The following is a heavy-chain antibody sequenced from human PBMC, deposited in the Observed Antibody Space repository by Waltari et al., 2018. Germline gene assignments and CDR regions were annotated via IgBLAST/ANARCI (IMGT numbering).Heavy chain of an antibody. J-gene: IGHJ4*01. CDR3: ARVFGGASFDY. V-gene: IGHV4-38-2*02. CDR2: IYHSGST. CDR1: GYSISSGYY. D-gene: IGHD3-16*01. Sequence: QVQLQESGPGLVKPSETLSLTCTVSGYSISSGYYWGWIRQPPGKGLEWIGSIYHSGSTYYNPSLKSRVSISVDTSKNQFSLKLSSVTAADTAVYYCARVFGGASFDYWGQGTLVTVSS.